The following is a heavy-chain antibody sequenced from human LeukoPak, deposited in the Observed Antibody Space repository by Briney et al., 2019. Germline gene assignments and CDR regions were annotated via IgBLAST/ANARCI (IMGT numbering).Heavy chain of an antibody. V-gene: IGHV3-23*01. CDR1: GFTFSSYA. CDR3: AKDPAGTDTAMVPDWYFDL. J-gene: IGHJ2*01. CDR2: ISGSGGST. Sequence: GGSLRLSCAASGFTFSSYAMSWVRQAPGKGLEWVSAISGSGGSTYYADSVKGRFTISRDNSKNTLYLQMNSLRAEDTAVYYCAKDPAGTDTAMVPDWYFDLWGRGTLVTVSS. D-gene: IGHD5-18*01.